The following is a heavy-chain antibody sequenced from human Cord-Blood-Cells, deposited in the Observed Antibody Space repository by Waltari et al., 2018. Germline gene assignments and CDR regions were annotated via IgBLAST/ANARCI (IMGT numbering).Heavy chain of an antibody. CDR1: GGSISSYY. CDR2: IYTSGST. V-gene: IGHV4-4*07. D-gene: IGHD3-10*01. J-gene: IGHJ3*02. Sequence: QVQLQESGPGLVKPSETLSLTCTVSGGSISSYYWSWIRQPAGKRLGWIGRIYTSGSTNYNPSLESRVTLSVYTSKNQFSLKLSSVTAADTAVYHCARDRDDLGGQLGNFVGFDIWGQGTMVTVSS. CDR3: ARDRDDLGGQLGNFVGFDI.